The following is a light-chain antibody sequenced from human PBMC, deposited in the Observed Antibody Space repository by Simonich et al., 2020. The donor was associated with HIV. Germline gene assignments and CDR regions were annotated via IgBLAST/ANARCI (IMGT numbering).Light chain of an antibody. CDR2: WAS. Sequence: DIVMTQSPDSLAVSLGERATINCKSRPSVLYSSNNKNYLAWYQQKPGQPPKLLIYWASTRESGVPDRFSGSGSGTEFTLTITNLQAEDVAVYYCQQYLSIPRTFGQGTKVEIK. CDR3: QQYLSIPRT. V-gene: IGKV4-1*01. J-gene: IGKJ1*01. CDR1: PSVLYSSNNKNY.